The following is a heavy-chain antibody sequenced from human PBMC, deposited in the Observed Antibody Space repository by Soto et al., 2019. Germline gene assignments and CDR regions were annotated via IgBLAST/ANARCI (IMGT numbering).Heavy chain of an antibody. V-gene: IGHV3-21*01. CDR1: GFTFSSYS. D-gene: IGHD6-6*01. CDR3: ARDPRIGSSSYPFNWCAP. CDR2: ISSSSSYI. J-gene: IGHJ5*02. Sequence: EVQLVESGGGLVKPGGSLRLSCAASGFTFSSYSMNWVRQAPGKGLEWVSSISSSSSYIYYADSVKGRFTISRDNAKNSLYLQMNSLRAEDMAVYYCARDPRIGSSSYPFNWCAPWGQGTLVTVSS.